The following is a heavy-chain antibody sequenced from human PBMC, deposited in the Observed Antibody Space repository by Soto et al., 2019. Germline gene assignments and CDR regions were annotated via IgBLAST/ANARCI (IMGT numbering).Heavy chain of an antibody. CDR1: GGSISSGGYY. D-gene: IGHD2-21*01. CDR2: IYYSGST. V-gene: IGHV4-31*03. CDR3: ARGEEGPVFAYYFDY. J-gene: IGHJ4*02. Sequence: PSETLSLTCTVSGGSISSGGYYWSWIRQHPGKGLEWIGYIYYSGSTYYNPSLKSRVTISVDTSKNQFSLKLSSVTAADTAVYYCARGEEGPVFAYYFDYWGQGTLVTVSS.